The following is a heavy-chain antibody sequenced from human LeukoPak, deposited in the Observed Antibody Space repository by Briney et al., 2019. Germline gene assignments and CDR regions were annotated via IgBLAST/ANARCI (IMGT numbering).Heavy chain of an antibody. CDR3: ARDIGLYYYYMDV. CDR2: ISGYNGNT. CDR1: GYTFNSYG. J-gene: IGHJ6*03. D-gene: IGHD3/OR15-3a*01. Sequence: ASVKVSCKASGYTFNSYGISWVRQAPGQGLEWMGWISGYNGNTNYAQKFQGRVTMTTDTSTSTAYMELRSLRSDDTAVYYCARDIGLYYYYMDVWGKGTTVTVSS. V-gene: IGHV1-18*01.